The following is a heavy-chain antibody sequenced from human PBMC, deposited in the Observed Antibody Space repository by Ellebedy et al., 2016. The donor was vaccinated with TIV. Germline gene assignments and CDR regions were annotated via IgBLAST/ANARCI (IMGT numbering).Heavy chain of an antibody. J-gene: IGHJ4*02. Sequence: GESLKISXAAAGFSFSYYGMHWVRQAPGKGLEWVALIWYDGSKKYYADSVKGRFTVPRDNSKNTFYLQMNSLRVDDTAVYYCARVSGSFDYVGEFDYWGQGTLVSVSS. V-gene: IGHV3-33*01. CDR3: ARVSGSFDYVGEFDY. CDR1: GFSFSYYG. CDR2: IWYDGSKK. D-gene: IGHD3-16*01.